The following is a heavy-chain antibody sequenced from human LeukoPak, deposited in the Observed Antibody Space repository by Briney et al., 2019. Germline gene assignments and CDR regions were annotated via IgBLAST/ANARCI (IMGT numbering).Heavy chain of an antibody. D-gene: IGHD5-12*01. CDR3: ARGGYSGYDGLFDY. V-gene: IGHV4-59*01. CDR2: IYYSGST. J-gene: IGHJ4*02. Sequence: SETLTLTCTVSGGSISSYHWSWIRQPPGKGLEWIGYIYYSGSTNYNPSLKSRVTISVDTSKNQFSLKLSSVTAADTAVYYCARGGYSGYDGLFDYWGQGTLVTVSS. CDR1: GGSISSYH.